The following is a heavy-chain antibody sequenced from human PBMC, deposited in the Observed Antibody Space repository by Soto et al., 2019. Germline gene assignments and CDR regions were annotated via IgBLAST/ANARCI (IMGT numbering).Heavy chain of an antibody. CDR1: GGTFSSYA. Sequence: GASVKVSCKASGGTFSSYAISWVRQAPGQGLEWMGGIIPIFGTANYAQKFQGRVTITADESTSTAYMELSSLRSEDTAVYYCARGRRDCSGGSCYSNFDPWGQGTLVTVSS. D-gene: IGHD2-15*01. V-gene: IGHV1-69*13. J-gene: IGHJ5*02. CDR3: ARGRRDCSGGSCYSNFDP. CDR2: IIPIFGTA.